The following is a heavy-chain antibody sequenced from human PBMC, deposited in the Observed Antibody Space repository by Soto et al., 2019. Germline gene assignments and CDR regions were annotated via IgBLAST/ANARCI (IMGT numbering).Heavy chain of an antibody. CDR1: GGSIRNVY. V-gene: IGHV4-59*01. CDR2: IFHSGNA. J-gene: IGHJ4*01. CDR3: ARAHAPTLPFDY. D-gene: IGHD2-15*01. Sequence: PSETLSLTCTVSGGSIRNVYWSWIRQAPGKGLEWIGFIFHSGNAKYNPSLKSRATISVDTSKNQFSLSLGSVTAADTAVYFCARAHAPTLPFDYWGQGTLGTVSS.